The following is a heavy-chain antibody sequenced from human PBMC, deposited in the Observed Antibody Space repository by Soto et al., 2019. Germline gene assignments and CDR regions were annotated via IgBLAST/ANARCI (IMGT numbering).Heavy chain of an antibody. V-gene: IGHV1-69*13. J-gene: IGHJ4*02. CDR2: IIPIFGTA. CDR1: GGTFSSYA. Sequence: SVKVSCKASGGTFSSYAISWVRQAPGQGLEWMGGIIPIFGTANYAQKFQGRVTITADESTSTAYMELSSLRSEDTAVYYCARGGCSGYYYFDDWGQGTRVTVSS. CDR3: ARGGCSGYYYFDD. D-gene: IGHD5-12*01.